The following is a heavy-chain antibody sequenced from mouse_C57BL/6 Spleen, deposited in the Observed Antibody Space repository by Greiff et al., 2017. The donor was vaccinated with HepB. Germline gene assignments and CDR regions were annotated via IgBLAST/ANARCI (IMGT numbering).Heavy chain of an antibody. V-gene: IGHV1-85*01. Sequence: VQLVESGPELVKPGASVKLSCKASGYTFTSYDINWVKQRPGQGLAWIGWIYPRDGSTKYTEKFKGKATLTVDTSSSTAYLELDSLTSEDSAVYVRARLDGRTDGYFDVWGTGTTVTVSA. CDR1: GYTFTSYD. CDR2: IYPRDGST. J-gene: IGHJ1*03. D-gene: IGHD1-1*01. CDR3: ARLDGRTDGYFDV.